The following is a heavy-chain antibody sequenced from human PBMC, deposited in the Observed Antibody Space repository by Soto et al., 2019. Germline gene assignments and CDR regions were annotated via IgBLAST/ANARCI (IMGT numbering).Heavy chain of an antibody. V-gene: IGHV4-39*01. D-gene: IGHD6-13*01. J-gene: IGHJ4*02. Sequence: SETLSLTCTVSGGSISSSSYYWGWIRQPPGKGLEWIGSIYYSGSTYYNPSLKSRVTISVDTSKNQFSLKLSSVTAADTAVYYCASTPQQLELDYWGQGTLVTVSS. CDR3: ASTPQQLELDY. CDR2: IYYSGST. CDR1: GGSISSSSYY.